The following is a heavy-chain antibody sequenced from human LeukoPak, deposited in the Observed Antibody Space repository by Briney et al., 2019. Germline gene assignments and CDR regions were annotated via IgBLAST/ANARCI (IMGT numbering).Heavy chain of an antibody. CDR3: ATRGYSYGLGY. D-gene: IGHD5-18*01. Sequence: ASVKVSCKASGGTFSSYAISWVRQAPGQGLEWMGGIIPIFGTANYAQKFQGRVTITTDESTSTAYMELSSLRSEDTAVYYCATRGYSYGLGYWGQGTLVTVSS. J-gene: IGHJ4*02. CDR1: GGTFSSYA. V-gene: IGHV1-69*05. CDR2: IIPIFGTA.